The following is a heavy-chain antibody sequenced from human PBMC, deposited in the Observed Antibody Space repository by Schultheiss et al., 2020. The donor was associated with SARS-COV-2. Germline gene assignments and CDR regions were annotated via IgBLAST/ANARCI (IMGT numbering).Heavy chain of an antibody. CDR2: IYYSGST. D-gene: IGHD2-2*01. J-gene: IGHJ4*02. CDR3: ARGRIVVPAAMRRSGNIDY. V-gene: IGHV4-59*05. Sequence: SETLSLTCTVSGGSISSYYWSWIRQPPGKGLEWIGSIYYSGSTYYNPSLKSRVTISVDTSKNQFSLKLSSVTAADTAVYYCARGRIVVPAAMRRSGNIDYWGQGTLVTVSS. CDR1: GGSISSYY.